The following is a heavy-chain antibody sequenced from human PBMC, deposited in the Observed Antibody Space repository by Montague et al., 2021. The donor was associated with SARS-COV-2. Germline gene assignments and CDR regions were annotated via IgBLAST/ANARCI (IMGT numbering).Heavy chain of an antibody. J-gene: IGHJ4*02. V-gene: IGHV4-61*02. CDR1: GGSISSGSYY. CDR3: ARAHSGSWAHLDN. D-gene: IGHD5-12*01. Sequence: TRSLTCTVSGGSISSGSYYWIRHRPLAGMELVWNGRNNSSGNNDHCLTLQGRVTISVDKSKNQLSLKPTAVTAADTAVYYCARAHSGSWAHLDNWGQGSLVTVSS. CDR2: NNSSGNN.